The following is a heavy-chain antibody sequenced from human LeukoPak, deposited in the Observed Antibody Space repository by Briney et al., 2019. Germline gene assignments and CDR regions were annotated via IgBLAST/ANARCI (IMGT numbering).Heavy chain of an antibody. CDR2: IIPIFGTA. Sequence: SVKVSCKASGGTFSSYAISWVRQAPGQGLEWMGGIIPIFGTANYAQKFQGRVTITADESTSTAYMELSSLRSEDTAVYYCARGPVENCSGGSCYDCGMDVWGKGTTVTVSS. J-gene: IGHJ6*04. CDR3: ARGPVENCSGGSCYDCGMDV. V-gene: IGHV1-69*13. D-gene: IGHD2-15*01. CDR1: GGTFSSYA.